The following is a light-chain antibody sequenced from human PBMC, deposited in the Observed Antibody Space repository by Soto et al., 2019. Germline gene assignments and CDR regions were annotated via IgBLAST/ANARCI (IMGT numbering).Light chain of an antibody. CDR1: QSVSSN. V-gene: IGKV3-15*01. J-gene: IGKJ2*01. CDR2: GAS. CDR3: QQYNKWPPYT. Sequence: EIVMTQSPANLSVSPGERATLSCRASQSVSSNLAWYQQKPGRGPRLLIYGASTRATGIPARFSGSGSGTEFTPTISSLQSEDFAVYYCQQYNKWPPYTFGQGTKVEIK.